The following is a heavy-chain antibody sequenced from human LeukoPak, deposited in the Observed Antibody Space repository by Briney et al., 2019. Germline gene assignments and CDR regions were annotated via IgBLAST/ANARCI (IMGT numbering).Heavy chain of an antibody. Sequence: SETLSLTCTVSGGSISRYYWSWIRQPPGKGLEWIGYIYYNGSTNYNPSLKSRVTISEDTSKNQFSLKLSSVTAADTAVYYCARGRGSYSHAQDVWGQGTTVIVSS. CDR3: ARGRGSYSHAQDV. V-gene: IGHV4-59*01. J-gene: IGHJ6*02. CDR2: IYYNGST. D-gene: IGHD5-18*01. CDR1: GGSISRYY.